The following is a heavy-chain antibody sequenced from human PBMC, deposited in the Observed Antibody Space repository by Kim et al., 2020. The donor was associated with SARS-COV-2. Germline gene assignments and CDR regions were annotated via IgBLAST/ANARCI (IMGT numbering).Heavy chain of an antibody. CDR3: ARGYYYDSSGYY. Sequence: SVKVSCKASGGTFSSYAISWVRQAPGQGLEWMGRIIPILGIANYAQKFQGRVTITADKSTSTAYMELSSLRSEDMAVYYCARGYYYDSSGYYWGQGTLVTVSS. CDR2: IIPILGIA. J-gene: IGHJ4*02. V-gene: IGHV1-69*04. CDR1: GGTFSSYA. D-gene: IGHD3-22*01.